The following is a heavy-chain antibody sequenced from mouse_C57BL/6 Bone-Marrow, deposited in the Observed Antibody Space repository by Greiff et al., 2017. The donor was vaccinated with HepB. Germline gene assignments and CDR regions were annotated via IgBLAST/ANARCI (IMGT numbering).Heavy chain of an antibody. V-gene: IGHV1-77*01. CDR3: ASITTVVNIDY. D-gene: IGHD1-1*01. CDR2: IGPGSGST. J-gene: IGHJ2*01. CDR1: GYTFTDYY. Sequence: QVQLQQSGAELVKPGDSVKISCKASGYTFTDYYINWVKQRPGQGLEWIGKIGPGSGSTYYNEKFKGKATLTANKSSSTAYMQLSSLTSEDSAVYFCASITTVVNIDYWGQGTTLTVSS.